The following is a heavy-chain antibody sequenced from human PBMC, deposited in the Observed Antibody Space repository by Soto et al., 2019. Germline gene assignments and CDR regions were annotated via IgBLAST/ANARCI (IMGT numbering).Heavy chain of an antibody. D-gene: IGHD3-10*01. CDR3: AKPITMVRGVIVDAFDI. J-gene: IGHJ3*02. CDR2: ISYDGSNK. V-gene: IGHV3-30-3*02. CDR1: GFTFSSYA. Sequence: GGSLRLSCAASGFTFSSYAMHWVRQAPGKGLEWVAVISYDGSNKYYADSVKGRFTISRDNSKNTLYLQMNSLRAEDTAVYYCAKPITMVRGVIVDAFDIWGQGTMVTVS.